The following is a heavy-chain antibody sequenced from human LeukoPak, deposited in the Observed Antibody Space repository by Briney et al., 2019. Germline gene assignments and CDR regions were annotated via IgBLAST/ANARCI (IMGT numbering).Heavy chain of an antibody. D-gene: IGHD5-18*01. CDR1: GGSIRTSLHY. CDR2: VYHIGSS. Sequence: SETLSLTCTVSGGSIRTSLHYWGWIRQPPGKGLEWIGSVYHIGSSHYNPSLKNRVTISEDTSKNQFSLKLSSVTAADTAVYYCARSPFIEGYSYGNWFDPWGQGTLVTVSS. CDR3: ARSPFIEGYSYGNWFDP. J-gene: IGHJ5*02. V-gene: IGHV4-39*07.